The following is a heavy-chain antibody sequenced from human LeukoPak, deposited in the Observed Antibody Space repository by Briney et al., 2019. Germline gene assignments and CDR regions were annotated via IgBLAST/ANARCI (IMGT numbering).Heavy chain of an antibody. CDR2: ISGSGGST. D-gene: IGHD1-26*01. V-gene: IGHV3-23*01. J-gene: IGHJ4*02. CDR3: AKEMSGSYYCFDY. Sequence: QPGGSLRLSCAVSGFTFSTYAMSWVRQAPGKGLEWVSAISGSGGSTYYADSVKGRFTISRDNSKNTLYLQMNSLRAEDTAVYYCAKEMSGSYYCFDYWGQGTLVTVSS. CDR1: GFTFSTYA.